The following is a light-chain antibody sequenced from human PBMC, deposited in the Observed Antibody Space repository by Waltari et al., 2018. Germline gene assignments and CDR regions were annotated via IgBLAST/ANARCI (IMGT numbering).Light chain of an antibody. CDR1: QDISNQ. J-gene: IGKJ5*01. CDR2: DAS. V-gene: IGKV1D-12*01. Sequence: DIQMTQSPSSVSASVGDTVTITCRASQDISNQLTWYQQKPGKAPKFLIYDASTLESGVPSRFSGSGSGTDFTLTVRSLQPEDFATYYCQETNTFQITFGQGTRLEIK. CDR3: QETNTFQIT.